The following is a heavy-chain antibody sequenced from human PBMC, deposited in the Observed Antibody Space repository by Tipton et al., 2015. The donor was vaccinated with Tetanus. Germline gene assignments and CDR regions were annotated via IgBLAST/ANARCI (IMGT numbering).Heavy chain of an antibody. CDR3: ARSESRIAPRIPWGMDI. V-gene: IGHV3-23*01. Sequence: GSLRLSCEGPGFNFDTYAMGWVRQAPGKGLEWISGISVRGSHTYYADPVKGRFSISRDNSKNTVYLQMNSLRDEDTAVYYCARSESRIAPRIPWGMDIWGQGTTVTVSS. J-gene: IGHJ6*02. CDR2: ISVRGSHT. CDR1: GFNFDTYA. D-gene: IGHD6-6*01.